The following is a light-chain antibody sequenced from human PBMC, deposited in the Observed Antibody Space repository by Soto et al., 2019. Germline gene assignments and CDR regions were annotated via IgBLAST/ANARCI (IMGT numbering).Light chain of an antibody. V-gene: IGLV2-14*03. CDR2: DVS. J-gene: IGLJ1*01. CDR1: SSDIGDSNY. CDR3: SSFRSSSTSYV. Sequence: QSALTQPASVSGSPGQSITISCTGTSSDIGDSNYVSWYQQHPGKAPKLVIYDVSNRPSGVSNRSSGSKSANMASLTISWLQAEDEADYYCSSFRSSSTSYVFGTGTKVTVL.